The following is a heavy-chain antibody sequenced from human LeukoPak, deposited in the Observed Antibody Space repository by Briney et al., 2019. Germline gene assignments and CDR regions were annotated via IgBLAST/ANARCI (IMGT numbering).Heavy chain of an antibody. CDR1: GYTFTSYD. D-gene: IGHD1-26*01. CDR2: MNRNSGST. CDR3: ARVKSGSYSKAAFDI. J-gene: IGHJ3*02. V-gene: IGHV1-8*03. Sequence: ASVKVSCKASGYTFTSYDINWVRQATGQGLEWMGWMNRNSGSTGYAQKVQGRVTITRNTSISTAYMELSSLRAEDTAVYYCARVKSGSYSKAAFDIWGQGTMVTVSS.